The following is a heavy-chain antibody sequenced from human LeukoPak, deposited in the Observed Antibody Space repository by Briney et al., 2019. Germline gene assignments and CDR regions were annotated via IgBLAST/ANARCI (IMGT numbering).Heavy chain of an antibody. Sequence: SETLCLTCTVSGGPISSYYWSWIRQPPGKGLEWIMDISYSGSTNYNPSLKSRVTISVDPSKNHFSLKLSSVTAADTAVYYCARDLPDYGGNLPSSWGQGTLVTVSS. D-gene: IGHD4-23*01. V-gene: IGHV4-59*01. CDR3: ARDLPDYGGNLPSS. CDR1: GGPISSYY. J-gene: IGHJ4*02. CDR2: ISYSGST.